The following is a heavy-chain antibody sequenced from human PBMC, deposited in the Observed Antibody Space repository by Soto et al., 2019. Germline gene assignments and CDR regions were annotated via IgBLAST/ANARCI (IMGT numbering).Heavy chain of an antibody. V-gene: IGHV1-69*01. CDR1: GGTFSSYA. CDR3: ARVTSMVRGVIDNWFDP. J-gene: IGHJ5*02. D-gene: IGHD3-10*01. CDR2: IIPMYGPA. Sequence: VPLVQSGAEVKKPGSSVTVSCKASGGTFSSYAIHWVRQAPGQGLEWMGGIIPMYGPAKYAQRFQGRVTITAAESTTTVYMELTSLTSQDTAVYYCARVTSMVRGVIDNWFDPWGHGTLVTVSS.